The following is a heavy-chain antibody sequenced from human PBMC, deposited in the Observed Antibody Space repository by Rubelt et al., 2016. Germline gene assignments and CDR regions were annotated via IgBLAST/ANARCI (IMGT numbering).Heavy chain of an antibody. J-gene: IGHJ4*02. D-gene: IGHD4-17*01. CDR1: GFSFSRFA. Sequence: EVQLVESGGGLVKPGGSLRLSCAASGFSFSRFAMNWVRQAPGKGLEWVSSVSGTGDITNYADSVKGRFTISRDTSRNTLFLQMNSLRAEDTAVYYCARGPNYGARVDYLDYWGQGTLVTVSS. CDR3: ARGPNYGARVDYLDY. V-gene: IGHV3-23*04. CDR2: VSGTGDIT.